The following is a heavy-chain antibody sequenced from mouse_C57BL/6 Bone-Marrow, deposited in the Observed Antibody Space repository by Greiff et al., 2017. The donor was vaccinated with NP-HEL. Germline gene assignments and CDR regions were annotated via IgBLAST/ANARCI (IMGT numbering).Heavy chain of an antibody. CDR2: IFPGSGST. CDR1: GYTFTDYY. D-gene: IGHD1-1*01. Sequence: QLQQSGPELVKPGASVKISCKASGYTFTDYYINWVKQRPGQGLEWIGWIFPGSGSTYYNEKFKGKATLTVDKSSSTAYMLLSSLTSEDSAVYFCASRSAITTIVAVKYYFDYWGKGTTLTVSS. CDR3: ASRSAITTIVAVKYYFDY. V-gene: IGHV1-75*01. J-gene: IGHJ2*01.